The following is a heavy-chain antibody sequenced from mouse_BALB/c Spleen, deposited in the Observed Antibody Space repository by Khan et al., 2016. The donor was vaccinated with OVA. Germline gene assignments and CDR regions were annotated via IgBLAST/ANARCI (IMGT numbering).Heavy chain of an antibody. CDR3: ASEDYYGRTYYAMDY. D-gene: IGHD1-1*01. V-gene: IGHV1S41*01. CDR1: GYTFTSYW. CDR2: IAPGSGSS. J-gene: IGHJ4*01. Sequence: DLVKPGASVKLSCKASGYTFTSYWINWIKQRPGQGLEWIGRIAPGSGSSSYNEMFKGKATLTLDTSSSTASILLSSLSSEDSAVFICASEDYYGRTYYAMDYWGQGTSVTVSS.